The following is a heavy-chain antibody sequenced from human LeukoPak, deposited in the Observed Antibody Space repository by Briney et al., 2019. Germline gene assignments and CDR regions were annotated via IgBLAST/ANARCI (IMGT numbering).Heavy chain of an antibody. J-gene: IGHJ6*02. CDR2: ISGYNGNR. CDR1: GYTFISYG. D-gene: IGHD6-19*01. V-gene: IGHV1-18*01. Sequence: VASVKVSCKASGYTFISYGLSWVRQAPGQGLEWMGWISGYNGNRHYAQKFQGRVTMTTDTSTSTAYMEVRSLRSDDTAVYYCARDMQWRAHECYNGMDVWGQGTTVTVSS. CDR3: ARDMQWRAHECYNGMDV.